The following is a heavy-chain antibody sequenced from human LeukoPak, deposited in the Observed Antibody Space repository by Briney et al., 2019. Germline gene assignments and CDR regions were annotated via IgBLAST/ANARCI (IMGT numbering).Heavy chain of an antibody. CDR3: ARRGLLYGFDN. CDR2: ISPSGST. D-gene: IGHD3-10*01. J-gene: IGHJ4*02. V-gene: IGHV4-4*02. Sequence: SGTLSLTCDVSDVSIFRSNWWSWVRQPPGKGLFWIGQISPSGSTNYNPSLKSRVTISVDTSKNQFSLKLSSVTATDTAVYYCARRGLLYGFDNWGQGTLVTVSS. CDR1: DVSIFRSNW.